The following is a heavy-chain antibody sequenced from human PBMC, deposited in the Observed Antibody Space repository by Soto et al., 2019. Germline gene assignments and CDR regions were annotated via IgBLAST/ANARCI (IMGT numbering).Heavy chain of an antibody. CDR2: ISRSGDAI. D-gene: IGHD3-9*01. V-gene: IGHV3-23*01. CDR1: GFTFSIFP. CDR3: ASHYDIPTGALAYLDF. Sequence: EVQVLESGGGLVQPGGSLRLSCAASGFTFSIFPMTWVRQAPGRGLEWVSAISRSGDAIYYADSVRGRFTISRDNSKNSLYLQMNSLRAEDTAIYYCASHYDIPTGALAYLDFWGQGSLVTVSS. J-gene: IGHJ4*02.